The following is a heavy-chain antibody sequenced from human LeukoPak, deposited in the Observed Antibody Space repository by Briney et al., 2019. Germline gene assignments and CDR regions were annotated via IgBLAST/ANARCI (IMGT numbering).Heavy chain of an antibody. CDR2: IRSKAYGGTT. CDR3: TTYDPSNYYGMDV. J-gene: IGHJ6*02. V-gene: IGHV3-49*04. CDR1: GLTFGDYA. D-gene: IGHD5-12*01. Sequence: GGSLRLSCTVSGLTFGDYAMTWVRQAPGKGLEWVGFIRSKAYGGTTEFPASVKARFTISRDDSKSIAYLQMNSLKTEDTAVYYCTTYDPSNYYGMDVWGQGTTVTVS.